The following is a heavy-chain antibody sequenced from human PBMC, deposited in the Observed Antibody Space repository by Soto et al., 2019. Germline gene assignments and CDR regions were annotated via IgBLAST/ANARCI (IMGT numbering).Heavy chain of an antibody. V-gene: IGHV4-39*01. CDR2: IYYSGST. CDR1: GGSISSSSYY. CDR3: ARQGGELGNFDY. J-gene: IGHJ4*02. D-gene: IGHD7-27*01. Sequence: SETLSLTCTVSGGSISSSSYYWGWIRQPPGKGLEWIGSIYYSGSTYYNPSLKSRVTISVDTSKNQFSLKLSSVPAADTAVYYCARQGGELGNFDYWGQGTLVTVSS.